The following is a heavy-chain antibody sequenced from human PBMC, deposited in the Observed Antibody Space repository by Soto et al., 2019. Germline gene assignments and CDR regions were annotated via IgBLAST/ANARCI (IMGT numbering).Heavy chain of an antibody. CDR2: INPSGGST. J-gene: IGHJ3*02. CDR1: GYTFTSYY. CDR3: ARGGRIQLWLRHRGDAFDI. V-gene: IGHV1-46*01. Sequence: QVQLVQSGAEVKKPGASVKVSCKASGYTFTSYYMHWVRQAPGQGLEWMGIINPSGGSTSYAQKLQGRVTMTRDKSTSTVYMELSSLRSEDTAVYYCARGGRIQLWLRHRGDAFDIWGQGTMVTVSS. D-gene: IGHD5-18*01.